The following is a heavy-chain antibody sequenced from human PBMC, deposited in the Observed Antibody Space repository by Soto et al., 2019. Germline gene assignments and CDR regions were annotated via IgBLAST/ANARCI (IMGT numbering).Heavy chain of an antibody. Sequence: QVQLVQSGAEVKKPGASVKVSCKASGYTFTSYGISWVRQAPGQGLEGMGWISAYNGNTNYAQKLQGRVTMTTATSTRTAYMELRSLRSDDTAVYYCATHDPFCSGGSCYSRGGLAIWGQGTLVTVSS. D-gene: IGHD2-15*01. CDR1: GYTFTSYG. V-gene: IGHV1-18*01. CDR3: ATHDPFCSGGSCYSRGGLAI. CDR2: ISAYNGNT. J-gene: IGHJ4*02.